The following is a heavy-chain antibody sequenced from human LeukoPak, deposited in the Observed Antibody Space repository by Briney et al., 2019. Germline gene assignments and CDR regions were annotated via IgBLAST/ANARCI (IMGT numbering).Heavy chain of an antibody. D-gene: IGHD3-10*01. CDR1: GFTFTSYA. CDR3: ARETSGSYYYGMDV. V-gene: IGHV3-23*01. Sequence: GGSLRLSCAASGFTFTSYAMSWVRQAPGKGLEWVSTISGSGGSTYYADSVKGRFTISRDNSKNTLYLQMNSLRAEDTAVYYCARETSGSYYYGMDVWGQGTTVTVSS. CDR2: ISGSGGST. J-gene: IGHJ6*02.